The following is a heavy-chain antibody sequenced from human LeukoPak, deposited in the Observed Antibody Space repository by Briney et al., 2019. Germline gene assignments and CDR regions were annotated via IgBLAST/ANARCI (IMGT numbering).Heavy chain of an antibody. CDR1: GGTFSTDA. CDR3: AKRDSSGSHEGDY. D-gene: IGHD3-22*01. CDR2: IIPVFGTT. Sequence: ASVKVSCKASGGTFSTDALAWVRQVPGQGPEWMGRIIPVFGTTNYAETFQGRVTITADISTSTAYMQLSSLRSEDTAVYYCAKRDSSGSHEGDYWGQGTLVTVSS. V-gene: IGHV1-69*06. J-gene: IGHJ4*02.